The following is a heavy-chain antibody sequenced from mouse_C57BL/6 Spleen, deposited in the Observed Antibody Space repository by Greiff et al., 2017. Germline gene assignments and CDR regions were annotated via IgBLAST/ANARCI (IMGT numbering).Heavy chain of an antibody. CDR3: ARHETQGYAMDY. CDR1: GYTFTEYT. J-gene: IGHJ4*01. Sequence: VMLVESGAELVKPGASVKLSCKASGYTFTEYTIHWVKQRSGQGLEWIGWFYPGSGSIKYNEKFKDKATLTADKSSSTVYMELSRLTSEDSAVYFCARHETQGYAMDYWGQGTSVTVSS. V-gene: IGHV1-62-2*01. CDR2: FYPGSGSI.